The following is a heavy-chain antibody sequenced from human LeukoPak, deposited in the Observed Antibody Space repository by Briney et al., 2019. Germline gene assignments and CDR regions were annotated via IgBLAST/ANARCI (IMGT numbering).Heavy chain of an antibody. V-gene: IGHV3-48*03. J-gene: IGHJ4*02. D-gene: IGHD5-18*01. CDR1: GFTFSSYE. CDR3: ARVDSYGPTFDY. Sequence: PGGSLRLSCAASGFTFSSYEMNWVRQAPGKGLEWVSYISSSGSTIYYADSVKGRFTISRDNAKNTLYLQMNSLRADDTAVYYCARVDSYGPTFDYWGQGTLVTVSS. CDR2: ISSSGSTI.